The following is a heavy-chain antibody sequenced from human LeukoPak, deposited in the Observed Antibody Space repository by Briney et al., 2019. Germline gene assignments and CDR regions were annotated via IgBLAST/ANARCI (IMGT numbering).Heavy chain of an antibody. Sequence: GGSLRLSCTASGFTFGYYAMSWVRQAPGKGLEWVGFLRSKAYGGTTEYAASVKGRFTISRDDSKSIAYLQMNSLKTEDTAVYYCTRGYCSGGSCYYYYYYGMDVWGQGTTVTVSS. V-gene: IGHV3-49*04. D-gene: IGHD2-15*01. CDR1: GFTFGYYA. CDR3: TRGYCSGGSCYYYYYYGMDV. J-gene: IGHJ6*02. CDR2: LRSKAYGGTT.